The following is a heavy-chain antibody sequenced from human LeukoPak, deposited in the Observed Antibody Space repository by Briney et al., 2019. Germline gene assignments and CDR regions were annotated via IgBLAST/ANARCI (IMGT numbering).Heavy chain of an antibody. CDR2: IYSGGST. J-gene: IGHJ4*02. D-gene: IGHD2-15*01. V-gene: IGHV3-66*02. CDR3: ARVTPSGGSRHFDY. CDR1: GFTVSSNY. Sequence: GGSLRLSCAASGFTVSSNYMSWVRQAPGKGLEWVSVIYSGGSTCYTDSVKVRFTISRDNSKNTLYLQMNSLRAEDTAVYYCARVTPSGGSRHFDYWGQGTLVTVSS.